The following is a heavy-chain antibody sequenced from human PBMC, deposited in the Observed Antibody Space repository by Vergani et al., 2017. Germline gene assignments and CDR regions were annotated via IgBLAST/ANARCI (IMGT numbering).Heavy chain of an antibody. V-gene: IGHV3-23*04. CDR1: GFTFTNFA. D-gene: IGHD6-19*01. J-gene: IGHJ4*02. CDR2: ISGSGGFT. Sequence: EVLLVESGGGLVQPGGSLRLSCAASGFTFTNFAMTWVRQAPGEGLEWVSGISGSGGFTYYADSVKGRFTISRDNSKNTLFLQMNSLRPEDTAVYYCARDTVTGSRYFDYWGQGTLVTVSS. CDR3: ARDTVTGSRYFDY.